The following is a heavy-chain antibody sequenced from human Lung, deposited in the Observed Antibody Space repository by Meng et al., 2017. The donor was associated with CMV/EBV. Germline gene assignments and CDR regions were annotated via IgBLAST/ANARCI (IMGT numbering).Heavy chain of an antibody. CDR2: IYSGGSST. V-gene: IGHV3-23*03. D-gene: IGHD2-15*01. Sequence: SXAASGFTFSSYAMSWVRQAPGKGLEWVSVIYSGGSSTYYADSVKGRFTISRDNSKNTLYLQMNSLRAEDTAVYYCAKDHRARYCSGGSCYYYYGMDVXGQGXTVTFSS. CDR1: GFTFSSYA. CDR3: AKDHRARYCSGGSCYYYYGMDV. J-gene: IGHJ6*02.